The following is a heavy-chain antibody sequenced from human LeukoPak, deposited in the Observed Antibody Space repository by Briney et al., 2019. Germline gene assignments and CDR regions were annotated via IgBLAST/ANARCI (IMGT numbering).Heavy chain of an antibody. CDR3: ARSSSWSLFDY. CDR2: ISSSSSYI. D-gene: IGHD6-13*01. Sequence: PGGSLRLSCAASGFTFSTYSMNWVRQAPGKGLEWVSYISSSSSYIYYADSVKGRFTISRDNAKNSLYLQMNSLRAEDTAVYYCARSSSWSLFDYWGQGTLVTVSS. CDR1: GFTFSTYS. J-gene: IGHJ4*02. V-gene: IGHV3-21*05.